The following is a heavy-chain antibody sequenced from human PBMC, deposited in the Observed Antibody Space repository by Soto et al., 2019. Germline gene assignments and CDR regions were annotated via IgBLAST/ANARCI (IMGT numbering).Heavy chain of an antibody. D-gene: IGHD4-17*01. V-gene: IGHV4-31*03. CDR3: ARYYGDSFDY. Sequence: QVQLQESGPGLVKPSQTLSLTCTVSGGSISSGGYYWSWIRQHPGKGLEWIGYIYFSGSTYYNPSLKSRLTISVDTSNNQFSLKLSSVTAADTAVYYGARYYGDSFDYWGQGTLVPVSS. CDR2: IYFSGST. J-gene: IGHJ4*02. CDR1: GGSISSGGYY.